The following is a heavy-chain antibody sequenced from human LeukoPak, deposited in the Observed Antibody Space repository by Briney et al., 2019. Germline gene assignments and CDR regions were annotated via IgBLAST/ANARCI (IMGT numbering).Heavy chain of an antibody. D-gene: IGHD3-22*01. CDR3: ARSGTTMIVMFDP. V-gene: IGHV1-18*04. Sequence: ASVKVSCKASGYTFTGYYMHWVRQAPGQGLEWMGWISAYNGNTNYAQKLQGRVTMTTDTSTSTAYMELRSLRSDDTAVYYCARSGTTMIVMFDPWGQGTLVTVSS. CDR1: GYTFTGYY. J-gene: IGHJ5*02. CDR2: ISAYNGNT.